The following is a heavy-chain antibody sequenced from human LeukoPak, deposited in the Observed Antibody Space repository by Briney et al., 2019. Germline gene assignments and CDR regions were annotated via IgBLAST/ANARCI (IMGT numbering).Heavy chain of an antibody. D-gene: IGHD5-18*01. Sequence: GGSLRLSCAGSGFTFSSYWMSWVRQAPGKGLEWVANIKQDGSEKHYVDSVKGRFTISRDNAKNTLYLQMNSLRAEDTAVYYCAKGRGYSYGPFDYWGQGTLVTVSS. CDR3: AKGRGYSYGPFDY. J-gene: IGHJ4*02. V-gene: IGHV3-7*03. CDR2: IKQDGSEK. CDR1: GFTFSSYW.